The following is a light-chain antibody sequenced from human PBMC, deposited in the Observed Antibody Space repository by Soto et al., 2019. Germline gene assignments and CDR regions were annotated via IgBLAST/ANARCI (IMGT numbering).Light chain of an antibody. CDR2: GAS. J-gene: IGKJ2*01. CDR3: QQYNNWPPYT. V-gene: IGKV3-15*01. CDR1: QSVSSN. Sequence: EIVMTQSPATLSVSPGDRATLSCRASQSVSSNLAWYQQKPGQAPRLLIYGASTRSTGIPARFSGSGSGTACTLTISSLQSADFAVYYCQQYNNWPPYTFGQGTKLEIK.